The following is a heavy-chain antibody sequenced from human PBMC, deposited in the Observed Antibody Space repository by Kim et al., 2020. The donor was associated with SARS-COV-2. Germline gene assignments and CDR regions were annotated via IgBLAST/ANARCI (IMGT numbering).Heavy chain of an antibody. CDR3: AKDSRRGEYYYDSSGSPVY. CDR2: ISGSGGST. CDR1: GFTFSSYA. Sequence: GGSLRLSCAASGFTFSSYAMSWVRQAPGKGLEWVSAISGSGGSTYYADSVKGRFTISRDNSKNTLYLQMNSLRAEDTAVYYCAKDSRRGEYYYDSSGSPVYWGQGTLVTVSS. D-gene: IGHD3-22*01. V-gene: IGHV3-23*01. J-gene: IGHJ4*02.